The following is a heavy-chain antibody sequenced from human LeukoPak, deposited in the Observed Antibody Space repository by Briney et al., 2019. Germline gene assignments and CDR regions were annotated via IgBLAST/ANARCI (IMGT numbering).Heavy chain of an antibody. V-gene: IGHV4-61*02. D-gene: IGHD2-2*01. CDR3: ARELDVVVPAAPEGWFDP. CDR1: GGSISSGSYY. CDR2: IYTSGST. J-gene: IGHJ5*02. Sequence: SETLSLTCTVSGGSISSGSYYWSWIRQPAGKGLEWIGRIYTSGSTNYNPSLKSRVTISVDTSKNQFSLKLSSVTAADTAVYYCARELDVVVPAAPEGWFDPWGQGTLVTVSS.